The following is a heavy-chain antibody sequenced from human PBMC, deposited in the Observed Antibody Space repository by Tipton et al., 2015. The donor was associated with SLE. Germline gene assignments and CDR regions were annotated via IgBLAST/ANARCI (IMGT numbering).Heavy chain of an antibody. CDR3: ARDWDSSIIADY. Sequence: TLSLTCTVSGGSISSGGYYWSWIRQHPGKGLEWIGYIYYSGSTYYNPSLKSRVTISLDTYKNQFSLKLSSVTAADTAVYYCARDWDSSIIADYWGQGTLVTVTS. CDR2: IYYSGST. V-gene: IGHV4-31*03. J-gene: IGHJ4*02. CDR1: GGSISSGGYY. D-gene: IGHD6-13*01.